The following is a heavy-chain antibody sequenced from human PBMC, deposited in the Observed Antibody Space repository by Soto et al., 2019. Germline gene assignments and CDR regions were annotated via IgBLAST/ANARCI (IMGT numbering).Heavy chain of an antibody. V-gene: IGHV4-59*01. CDR2: IYYSGST. CDR1: GGSISSYY. D-gene: IGHD3-10*01. CDR3: ARGGITMVRGVIDYYYGMDV. J-gene: IGHJ6*02. Sequence: SETLSLTCTVSGGSISSYYWIWIRQPPGKGLEWIGYIYYSGSTNYNPSLKSRVTISVDTSKNQFSLKLSSVTAADTAVYYCARGGITMVRGVIDYYYGMDVWGQGTTVTVSS.